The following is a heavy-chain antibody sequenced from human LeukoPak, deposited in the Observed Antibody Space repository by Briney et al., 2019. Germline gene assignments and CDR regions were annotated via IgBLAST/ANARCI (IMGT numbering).Heavy chain of an antibody. Sequence: SQTLSLTCAISGDSVSSNSAAWNWIRQSPSRGLEWLGRTYYRSKWYNDYVVSVKSRININQDTSKNQFSLQLNSVPPEDTAVYYCARAGIAAADGLLDYWGQGTLVTVSS. CDR2: TYYRSKWYN. D-gene: IGHD6-13*01. V-gene: IGHV6-1*01. CDR1: GDSVSSNSAA. J-gene: IGHJ4*02. CDR3: ARAGIAAADGLLDY.